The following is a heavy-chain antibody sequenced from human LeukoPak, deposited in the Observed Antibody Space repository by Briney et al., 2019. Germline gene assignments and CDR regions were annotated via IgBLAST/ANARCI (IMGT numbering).Heavy chain of an antibody. J-gene: IGHJ5*02. CDR2: IYYSGST. CDR3: AGTTVADGGNWFDP. D-gene: IGHD6-19*01. CDR1: GGSISSYY. V-gene: IGHV4-59*01. Sequence: SETLSLTCTVSGGSISSYYWSWIRQPPGKGLEWIGYIYYSGSTNYNPSLKSRVTISVDTSKNQFSLKLSSVTAADTAVYYCAGTTVADGGNWFDPWGQGTLVTVSS.